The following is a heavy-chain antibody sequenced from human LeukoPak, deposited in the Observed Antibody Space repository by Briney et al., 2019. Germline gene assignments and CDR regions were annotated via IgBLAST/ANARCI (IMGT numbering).Heavy chain of an antibody. J-gene: IGHJ4*02. CDR3: AHSKEGGYSSSWHPGY. D-gene: IGHD6-13*01. CDR2: IYWDDDK. Sequence: SGPTLVNPTQTLTLTCTFSGFSLSTSGVGVGWIRQPPGKALEWLALIYWDDDKRHSPSLKSRLTITKDTSINQAVLTMTNMDPVDTATYYCAHSKEGGYSSSWHPGYWGQGTLVTVSS. CDR1: GFSLSTSGVG. V-gene: IGHV2-5*02.